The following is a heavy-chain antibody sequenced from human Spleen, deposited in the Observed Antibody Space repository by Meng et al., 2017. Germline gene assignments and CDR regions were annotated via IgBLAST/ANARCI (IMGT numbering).Heavy chain of an antibody. Sequence: GGSLRLSCVASGFTFSSYWMHWVRQDPGKGLVWVSRINTDGSTTSYADSVKGRFTISRDNAKNTLYLQMDSLRAEDTAVYYCAKDLGGIFAYWGQGALVTVSS. CDR1: GFTFSSYW. J-gene: IGHJ4*02. CDR2: INTDGSTT. CDR3: AKDLGGIFAY. D-gene: IGHD6-13*01. V-gene: IGHV3-74*01.